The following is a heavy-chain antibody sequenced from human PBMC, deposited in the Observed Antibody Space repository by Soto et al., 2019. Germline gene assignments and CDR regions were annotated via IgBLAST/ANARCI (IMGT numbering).Heavy chain of an antibody. CDR1: GFSFISYA. J-gene: IGHJ4*02. D-gene: IGHD6-19*01. V-gene: IGHV3-23*01. CDR2: ISDSGDRT. Sequence: EVHLLESGGGLVQPGGSLRLSCAASGFSFISYAMSWVRQAPGKGLEWVSGISDSGDRTFYADSVKGRFTISRDNSKNTLHLQMSTLRAEDTAVYYCYLFSSDFDYWGQGTLVTVSS. CDR3: YLFSSDFDY.